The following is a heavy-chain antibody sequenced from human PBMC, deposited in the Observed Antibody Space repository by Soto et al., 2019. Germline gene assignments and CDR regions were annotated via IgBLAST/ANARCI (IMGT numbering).Heavy chain of an antibody. CDR1: GFTFSSYW. Sequence: PGGSLRLSCAASGFTFSSYWMSWVRQAPGKGLEWVANIKKDGSEKYYVDSVKCRFTISRDNAKNSLYLQMNSLRAEDTAVYYCARDRTTWTPDGGFDTWGQGTLVTVSS. CDR3: ARDRTTWTPDGGFDT. CDR2: IKKDGSEK. D-gene: IGHD1-26*01. V-gene: IGHV3-7*03. J-gene: IGHJ5*02.